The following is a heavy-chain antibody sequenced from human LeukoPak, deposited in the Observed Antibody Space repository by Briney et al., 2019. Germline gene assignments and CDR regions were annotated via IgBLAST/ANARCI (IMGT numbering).Heavy chain of an antibody. V-gene: IGHV3-9*01. J-gene: IGHJ4*02. Sequence: GGSLRLSCAASGFTFDDYAMHWVRQAPGKGVEWVSGISWNSGGIGYADSVKGRFTISRDNAKNSLYLQMNSLRAEDTALYYCAKDASNYGDLGYWGQGTLVTVSS. CDR2: ISWNSGGI. CDR3: AKDASNYGDLGY. CDR1: GFTFDDYA. D-gene: IGHD4-17*01.